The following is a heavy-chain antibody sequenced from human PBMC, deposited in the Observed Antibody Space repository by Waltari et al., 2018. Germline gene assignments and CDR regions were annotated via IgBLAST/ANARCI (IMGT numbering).Heavy chain of an antibody. Sequence: QESGPGLVKPSQTLSLTCTVSGGSISSGDYYWSWIRQPPGKGLEWIGYIYYSGSTYYNPSLKSLVTISVDTSKNQFSLKLSSVTAADTAVYYCARESPDSSGYYSHFYDYWGQGTLVTVSS. CDR3: ARESPDSSGYYSHFYDY. J-gene: IGHJ4*02. D-gene: IGHD3-22*01. V-gene: IGHV4-30-4*08. CDR2: IYYSGST. CDR1: GGSISSGDYY.